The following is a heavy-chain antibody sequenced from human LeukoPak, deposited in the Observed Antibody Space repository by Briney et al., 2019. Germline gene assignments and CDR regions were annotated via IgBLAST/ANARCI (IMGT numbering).Heavy chain of an antibody. D-gene: IGHD4-17*01. V-gene: IGHV7-4-1*02. CDR3: ARDRRGYGDYYYYGMDV. CDR2: INTNTGNP. CDR1: GYTFTSYA. J-gene: IGHJ6*02. Sequence: ASVKVSRKASGYTFTSYAMNWVRQAPGQGLEWMGWINTNTGNPTYAQGFTGRFVFSLDTSVSTAYLQISSLKAEDTAVYYCARDRRGYGDYYYYGMDVWGQGTTVTVSS.